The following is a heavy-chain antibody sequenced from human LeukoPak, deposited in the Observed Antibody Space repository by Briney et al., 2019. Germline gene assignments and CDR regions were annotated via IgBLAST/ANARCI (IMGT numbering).Heavy chain of an antibody. CDR3: ARRYDVVVVAATPRYWYFDL. CDR1: GYSISSSSYY. D-gene: IGHD2-15*01. Sequence: PSETLSLTCTVSGYSISSSSYYWGWIRQPPGKGLEWIGSIYYSGSTYYNPSLKSRVTISVDTSKNQFSLKLSSVTAADTAVYYCARRYDVVVVAATPRYWYFDLWGRGTLVTVSS. V-gene: IGHV4-39*01. J-gene: IGHJ2*01. CDR2: IYYSGST.